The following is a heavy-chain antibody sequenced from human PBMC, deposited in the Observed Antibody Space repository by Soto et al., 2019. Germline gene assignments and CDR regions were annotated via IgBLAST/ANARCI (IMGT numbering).Heavy chain of an antibody. D-gene: IGHD2-8*01. CDR2: IIPIFGTA. J-gene: IGHJ3*02. CDR3: AREYCTNGVCYTGAFDI. CDR1: GGTFSSYA. V-gene: IGHV1-69*06. Sequence: QVQLVQSGAEVKKPGSSVKVSCKASGGTFSSYAISWVRQAPGQGREWMGGIIPIFGTANYAQKFQGRVTITADKSTSTAYMELSSLRSEDTAVYYCAREYCTNGVCYTGAFDIWGQGTMVTVSS.